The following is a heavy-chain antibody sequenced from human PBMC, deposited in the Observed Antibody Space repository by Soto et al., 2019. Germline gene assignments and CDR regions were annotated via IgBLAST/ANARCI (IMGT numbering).Heavy chain of an antibody. CDR2: ISAYNGNT. D-gene: IGHD5-18*01. V-gene: IGHV1-18*01. Sequence: ASVKVSCKASGYTFTSYGISWVRQAPGQGLEWMGWISAYNGNTNYAQKLQGRVTMSTDTSTRTAYMELRSLRSDDTAVYYCARDAYVDTAMASYYYGMDVWGQGTTVTVSS. CDR3: ARDAYVDTAMASYYYGMDV. CDR1: GYTFTSYG. J-gene: IGHJ6*02.